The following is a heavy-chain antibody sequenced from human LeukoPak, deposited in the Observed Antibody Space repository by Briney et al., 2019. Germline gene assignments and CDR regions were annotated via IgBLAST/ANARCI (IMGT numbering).Heavy chain of an antibody. CDR2: ISAYNGNT. J-gene: IGHJ4*02. Sequence: ASVKVSCKASSYTFTNYAFTWVRQAPGQGLEWMGWISAYNGNTNYAQKFQVRVTMTRDTSISTAYMDLSRLRSDDTAVYYCARGGPYSNSWYHFDYWGQGTLVTVSS. D-gene: IGHD6-13*01. CDR3: ARGGPYSNSWYHFDY. CDR1: SYTFTNYA. V-gene: IGHV1-18*01.